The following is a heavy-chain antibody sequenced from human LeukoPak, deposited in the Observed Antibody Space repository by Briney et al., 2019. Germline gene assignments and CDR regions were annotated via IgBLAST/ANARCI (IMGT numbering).Heavy chain of an antibody. CDR1: GGTFSSYA. J-gene: IGHJ5*02. CDR3: ARSCGGDCHHP. V-gene: IGHV1-69*13. Sequence: SVKVSCKASGGTFSSYAISWVRQAPGQGLEGMGAIIPIFGTANYAKKFQGRATITAHASTRTAYMELSSLRSEDTAVYYCARSCGGDCHHPWGQGALVTVSS. CDR2: IIPIFGTA. D-gene: IGHD2-21*02.